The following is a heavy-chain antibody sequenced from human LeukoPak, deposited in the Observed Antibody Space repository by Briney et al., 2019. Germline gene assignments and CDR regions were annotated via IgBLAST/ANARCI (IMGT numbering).Heavy chain of an antibody. CDR1: GGSISRGGYY. V-gene: IGHV4-31*03. Sequence: PSETLSLTCTVSGGSISRGGYYWSWIRQHPGKGLEWIGYIYYSGSTYYNPSLKSRVTMSVDTSKNQFSLKLSSVTAADTAVYFCARDYDSSGYCFDYWGQGTLVTVSS. CDR3: ARDYDSSGYCFDY. D-gene: IGHD3-22*01. J-gene: IGHJ4*02. CDR2: IYYSGST.